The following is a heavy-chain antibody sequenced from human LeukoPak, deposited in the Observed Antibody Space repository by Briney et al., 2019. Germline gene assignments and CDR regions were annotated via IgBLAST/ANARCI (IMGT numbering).Heavy chain of an antibody. V-gene: IGHV4-34*01. CDR2: INHSGST. J-gene: IGHJ5*02. D-gene: IGHD3-3*01. CDR3: ARLLGWSGPINWFDL. Sequence: SETLSLTCAVYGGSFSGYYWSWIRQPPGKGLEWIGEINHSGSTNYNPSLKSRVTISVGTSKNHFSLKLTSVTAADTAVYYCARLLGWSGPINWFDLWGRGTLVTVSS. CDR1: GGSFSGYY.